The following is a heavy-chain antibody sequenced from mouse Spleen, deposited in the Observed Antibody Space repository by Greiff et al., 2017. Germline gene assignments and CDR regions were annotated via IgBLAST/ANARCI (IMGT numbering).Heavy chain of an antibody. CDR1: GFSLTSYG. V-gene: IGHV2-6-1*01. CDR3: AREYGSSPGAMDY. D-gene: IGHD1-1*01. J-gene: IGHJ4*01. CDR2: IWSDGST. Sequence: VKLVESGPGLVAPSQSLSITCTISGFSLTSYGVHWVRQPPGKGLEWLVVIWSDGSTTYNSALKSRLSISKDNSKSQVFLKMNSLQTDDTAMYYCAREYGSSPGAMDYWGQGTSVTVSS.